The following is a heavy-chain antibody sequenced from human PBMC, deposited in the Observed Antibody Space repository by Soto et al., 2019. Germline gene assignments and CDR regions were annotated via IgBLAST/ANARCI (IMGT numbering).Heavy chain of an antibody. Sequence: PGGSLRLSCAASGFTFSSYGMHWVRQAPGKGLEWVADINRSGSTIYYADSVKGRFTISRDNAKNSLYLQMNSLRAEDTAVYYCAREYYDSSGYTRGYFDYWGQGTLVTVSS. CDR2: INRSGSTI. V-gene: IGHV3-48*04. J-gene: IGHJ4*02. CDR1: GFTFSSYG. D-gene: IGHD3-22*01. CDR3: AREYYDSSGYTRGYFDY.